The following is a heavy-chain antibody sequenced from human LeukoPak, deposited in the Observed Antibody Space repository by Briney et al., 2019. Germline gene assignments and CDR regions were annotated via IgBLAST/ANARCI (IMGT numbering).Heavy chain of an antibody. CDR2: ISSSSSYI. CDR1: GFTFSSYS. J-gene: IGHJ4*02. D-gene: IGHD6-19*01. CDR3: ARWSSIKVAATEDY. Sequence: GGSLRLSCAASGFTFSSYSMNWVRQAPGKGLEWVSSISSSSSYIYYADSAKGRFTISRDNAKNSLYLQMNSLRAEDTALYHCARWSSIKVAATEDYWGQGTLVTVSS. V-gene: IGHV3-21*04.